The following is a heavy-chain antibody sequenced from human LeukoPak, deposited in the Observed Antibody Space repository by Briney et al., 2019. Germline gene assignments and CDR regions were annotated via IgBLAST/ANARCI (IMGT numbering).Heavy chain of an antibody. CDR1: GFTFSNAW. CDR2: IKSKIDGGTP. D-gene: IGHD2-2*01. Sequence: GGSLRLSCAASGFTFSNAWMSWVRQAPGKGLEWVGRIKSKIDGGTPDYAAPVKGRFTISRDDSKNTLYLQMDSLKTEDTAVYYCTTAPSAFDIWGQGTMVTVSS. CDR3: TTAPSAFDI. V-gene: IGHV3-15*01. J-gene: IGHJ3*02.